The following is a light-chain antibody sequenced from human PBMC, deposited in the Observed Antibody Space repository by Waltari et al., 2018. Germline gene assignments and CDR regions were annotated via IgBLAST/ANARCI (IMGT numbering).Light chain of an antibody. CDR3: CSYAGSSTFV. J-gene: IGLJ3*02. CDR2: DVS. Sequence: QSALTQPASVSGSPGQSITISCTGTSSDVGGYNYVSWYQQHPGKAPKLMIYDVSKRPSGVFNRFSGSKSGNTASLTISGLQAEDEADYYCCSYAGSSTFVFGGGTKLTVL. CDR1: SSDVGGYNY. V-gene: IGLV2-23*02.